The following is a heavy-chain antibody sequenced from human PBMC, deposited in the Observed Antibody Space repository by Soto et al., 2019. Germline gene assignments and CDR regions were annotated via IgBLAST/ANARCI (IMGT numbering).Heavy chain of an antibody. J-gene: IGHJ4*02. CDR1: AFPFTSYD. D-gene: IGHD3-22*01. V-gene: IGHV3-48*03. Sequence: GALRRSCAASAFPFTSYDVNWVRHTPGKGLQWLSYISNYHTIFYTDSDKGRFIISRDNAKNSLYLQMNSLRAEDTAVYYCVRSGPMRVEPYFDLWGQGTLVTVSS. CDR2: ISNYHTI. CDR3: VRSGPMRVEPYFDL.